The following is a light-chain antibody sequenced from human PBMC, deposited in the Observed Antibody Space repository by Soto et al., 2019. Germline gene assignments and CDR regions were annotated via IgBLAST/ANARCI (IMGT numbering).Light chain of an antibody. CDR1: SSDVGGYNF. Sequence: QSALTQPASVSGSPGQSIIIPCTGTSSDVGGYNFVSWYQQHPGKAPKLMIYDVTNRPSGVSNRFSGSKSGNTASLTISGIQAEDDADYYCSSYTSSSTSHVVFGGGTQVTVL. J-gene: IGLJ2*01. CDR3: SSYTSSSTSHVV. CDR2: DVT. V-gene: IGLV2-14*01.